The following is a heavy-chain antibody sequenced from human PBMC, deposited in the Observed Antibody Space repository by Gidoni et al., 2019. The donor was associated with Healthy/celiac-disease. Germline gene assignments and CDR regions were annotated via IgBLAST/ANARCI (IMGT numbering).Heavy chain of an antibody. CDR2: INPNSGGT. Sequence: GSINPNSGGTNYAQKFQGRVTMTRDTSISTAYMELSRLRSDDTAVYYCARDSGGSIAVAGHMGYWGQGTLVTVSS. V-gene: IGHV1-2*02. J-gene: IGHJ4*02. D-gene: IGHD6-19*01. CDR3: ARDSGGSIAVAGHMGY.